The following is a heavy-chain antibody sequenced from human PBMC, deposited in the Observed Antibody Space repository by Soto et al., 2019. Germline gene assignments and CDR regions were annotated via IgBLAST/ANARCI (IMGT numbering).Heavy chain of an antibody. CDR2: ISAYNGNT. CDR3: ARDLGQYSGPSWWYYYGMDV. D-gene: IGHD5-18*01. Sequence: ASVKVSCKASGYTFTSYGISWVRPAPGQGLEWMGWISAYNGNTNYAQKLQGRVTMTTDTSTSTAYMELRSLRSDDTAVYYCARDLGQYSGPSWWYYYGMDVWRQGTTVTVSS. V-gene: IGHV1-18*04. CDR1: GYTFTSYG. J-gene: IGHJ6*02.